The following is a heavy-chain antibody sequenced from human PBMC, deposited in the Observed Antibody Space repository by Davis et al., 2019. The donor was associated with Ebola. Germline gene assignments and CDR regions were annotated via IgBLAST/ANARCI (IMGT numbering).Heavy chain of an antibody. Sequence: PGGSLRLSCAASGFTFSTNYMSWVRQAPGKGLEWVSTFPGSGGGPSYADSVKGRFTFSRDNSQSTLYLDMNSLRVEDTAIYYCAKHYSGSYCQDSWGQGTLVTVSS. J-gene: IGHJ4*02. CDR2: FPGSGGGP. V-gene: IGHV3-23*01. CDR1: GFTFSTNY. CDR3: AKHYSGSYCQDS. D-gene: IGHD1-26*01.